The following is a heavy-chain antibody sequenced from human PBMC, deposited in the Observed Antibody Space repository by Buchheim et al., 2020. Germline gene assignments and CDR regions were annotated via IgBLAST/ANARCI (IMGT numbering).Heavy chain of an antibody. CDR2: ISYDGSNK. J-gene: IGHJ4*02. Sequence: QVQLVESGGGLVQPGGSLRLSCAASGFSFSSYCMHWVRQAPGKGLVWVAGISYDGSNKYYADSVKGRFTISRDNSKNTLYLQLNSLRAEETAVYYCAKDANYGGNSYYLDYGGQGTL. V-gene: IGHV3-30*18. D-gene: IGHD4-23*01. CDR3: AKDANYGGNSYYLDY. CDR1: GFSFSSYC.